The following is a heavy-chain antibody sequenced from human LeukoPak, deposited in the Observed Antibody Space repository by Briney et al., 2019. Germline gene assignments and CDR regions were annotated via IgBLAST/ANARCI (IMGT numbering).Heavy chain of an antibody. D-gene: IGHD2-15*01. V-gene: IGHV3-74*01. J-gene: IGHJ4*02. CDR1: EFTFTNYW. Sequence: PGGSLRLSCVGSEFTFTNYWMHWVRQAPGEGLVWVSHINSDGSTTSYADSVKGRFTISRDNAKSTLYLQMNSLRAEDTAVYYCAGVYCSGATCSSFAYWGQGTLVTVSS. CDR3: AGVYCSGATCSSFAY. CDR2: INSDGSTT.